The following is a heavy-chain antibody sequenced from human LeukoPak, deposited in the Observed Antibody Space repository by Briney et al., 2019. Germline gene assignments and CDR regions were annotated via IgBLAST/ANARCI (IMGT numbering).Heavy chain of an antibody. CDR3: ARMGGYFDY. CDR1: GGSFTGYY. Sequence: AETLSITCAVYGGSFTGYYWSWIRQPPGKGLEWIGEINHSGITNYNPSLKSRVTISVDTSKNQFSLKLSSVTAADTAVDYCARMGGYFDYWGQGTLFTVSS. V-gene: IGHV4-34*01. CDR2: INHSGIT. D-gene: IGHD2-15*01. J-gene: IGHJ4*02.